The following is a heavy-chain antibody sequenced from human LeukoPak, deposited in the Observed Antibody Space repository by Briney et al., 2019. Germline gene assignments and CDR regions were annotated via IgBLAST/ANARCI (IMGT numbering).Heavy chain of an antibody. CDR1: GFTFDDYA. CDR3: AKDDYSYAYFDY. Sequence: GGSLRLSCAASGFTFDDYAMHWVRQAPGKGLEWVSGISWNSGSIGYADSVKGRLTISRDNAKNSLYLQMNSLRAEDTALYYCAKDDYSYAYFDYWGQGTLVTASS. V-gene: IGHV3-9*01. D-gene: IGHD2-15*01. CDR2: ISWNSGSI. J-gene: IGHJ4*02.